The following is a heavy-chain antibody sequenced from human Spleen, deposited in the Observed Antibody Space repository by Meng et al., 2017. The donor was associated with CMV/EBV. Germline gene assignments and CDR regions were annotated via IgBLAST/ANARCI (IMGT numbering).Heavy chain of an antibody. J-gene: IGHJ6*02. V-gene: IGHV3-48*04. CDR3: ARIDFYGMDV. Sequence: GESLKISCVASGFTFSSYSMNWVRQAPGKGLDWLSYISSSSTTIYYGDSVKGRFTISRDNAKNSLYLQMNNLRAEDTAVYYCARIDFYGMDVWGQGTTVTVSS. CDR1: GFTFSSYS. CDR2: ISSSSTTI.